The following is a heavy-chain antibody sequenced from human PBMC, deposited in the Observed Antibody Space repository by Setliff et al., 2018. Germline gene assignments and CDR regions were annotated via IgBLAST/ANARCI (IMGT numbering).Heavy chain of an antibody. CDR2: IKQDGSEK. CDR1: GFTFTNYI. Sequence: PGGSLRLSCAASGFTFTNYIIHWVRQAPGKGLEWVANIKQDGSEKYYVDSVKGRFSISRDNAKNTLYLQMNSLRAEDTAVYYCCSGSYLFVYWGQGSLVTVSS. CDR3: CSGSYLFVY. J-gene: IGHJ4*02. D-gene: IGHD1-26*01. V-gene: IGHV3-7*03.